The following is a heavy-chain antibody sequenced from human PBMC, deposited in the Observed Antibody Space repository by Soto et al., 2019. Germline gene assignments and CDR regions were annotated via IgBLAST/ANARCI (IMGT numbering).Heavy chain of an antibody. CDR3: AREGRSSSWYEGNYYYYGMDV. V-gene: IGHV1-18*01. Sequence: QVQLVQSGAEVKKPGASVKVSCKASGYTFTSYGISWVRQAPGQGLEWMGWISAYNGNTNYAQKLQGRVTMTTDTSTSTAYMELRSLRSDDTAVYYCAREGRSSSWYEGNYYYYGMDVWGQGTTVTVSS. J-gene: IGHJ6*02. CDR1: GYTFTSYG. D-gene: IGHD6-13*01. CDR2: ISAYNGNT.